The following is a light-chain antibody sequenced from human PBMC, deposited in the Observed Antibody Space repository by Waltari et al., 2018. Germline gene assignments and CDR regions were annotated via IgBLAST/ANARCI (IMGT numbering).Light chain of an antibody. V-gene: IGLV3-21*02. CDR3: QVWDSSSDRPV. CDR1: NIGGKT. J-gene: IGLJ3*02. CDR2: DDY. Sequence: SYVLTQPPSVSVAPGQTATIPCGGNNIGGKTVPWYQQKPGQAPVLVVYDDYYRPSGIPERFSGSNSGNTAALTISWVEAGDEADYYCQVWDSSSDRPVFGRGTKVFVL.